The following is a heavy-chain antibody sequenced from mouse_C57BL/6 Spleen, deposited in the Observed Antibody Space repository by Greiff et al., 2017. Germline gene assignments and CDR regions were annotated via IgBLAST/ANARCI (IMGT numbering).Heavy chain of an antibody. CDR1: GFTFSSYA. V-gene: IGHV5-4*01. Sequence: DVKLVESGGGLVKPGGSLKLSCAASGFTFSSYAMSWVRQTPEKRLEWVATISDGGSYTYYPDNVKGRFTISRDNAKNNLYLQMSHLKSEDTAMYYCARDRTTVVAYYAMDYWCQGTSVTVSS. J-gene: IGHJ4*01. D-gene: IGHD1-1*01. CDR2: ISDGGSYT. CDR3: ARDRTTVVAYYAMDY.